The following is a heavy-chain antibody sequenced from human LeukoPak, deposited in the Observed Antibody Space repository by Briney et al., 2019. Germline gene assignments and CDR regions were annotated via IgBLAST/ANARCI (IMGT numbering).Heavy chain of an antibody. J-gene: IGHJ5*02. CDR2: IYYTGNT. Sequence: SETLSLTCTVSGGSISGYYWNWIRQSPGKGLEWIGYIYYTGNTNYNPSLKSRVTISVATSKNQFSLKLTSLTAADTAIYYCASGGYCGGTSCYPNWFDPWGQGTLVTVSS. D-gene: IGHD2-2*01. CDR3: ASGGYCGGTSCYPNWFDP. CDR1: GGSISGYY. V-gene: IGHV4-59*01.